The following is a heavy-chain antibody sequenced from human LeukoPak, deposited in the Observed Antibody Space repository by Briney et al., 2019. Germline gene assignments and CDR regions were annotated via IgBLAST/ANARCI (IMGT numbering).Heavy chain of an antibody. Sequence: GGSLRLSCAASGFTFSAYWMSWVRQAPEKGLEWLANIKQDGSDKQYVDSVKGRFAISRDNAKTSVYLQMNSLRAEDTAVYYCVSTTRSSPFDNWGQGTLVTVSS. CDR3: VSTTRSSPFDN. J-gene: IGHJ4*02. V-gene: IGHV3-7*01. CDR1: GFTFSAYW. D-gene: IGHD1-1*01. CDR2: IKQDGSDK.